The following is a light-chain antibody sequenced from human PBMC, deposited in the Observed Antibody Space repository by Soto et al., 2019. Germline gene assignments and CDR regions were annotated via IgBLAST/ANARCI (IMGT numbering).Light chain of an antibody. Sequence: DIQMTQSPSTLSASVGDRVTITCRASQIINTWLAWYQQKPGKAPQLLIHDASSLESGVPSRFSGSGSGTQFTLTISSLQPDDFATYYCQEYNSYPWTFGQGTKVEIK. CDR2: DAS. J-gene: IGKJ1*01. CDR1: QIINTW. V-gene: IGKV1-5*01. CDR3: QEYNSYPWT.